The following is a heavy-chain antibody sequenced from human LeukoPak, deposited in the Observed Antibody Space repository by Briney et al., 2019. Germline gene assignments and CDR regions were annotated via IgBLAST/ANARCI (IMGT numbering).Heavy chain of an antibody. CDR2: ISGSGGST. CDR1: GFTFSSYA. Sequence: PGGYLRRSCAASGFTFSSYAMSWVRQAPGKGLEWVSAISGSGGSTYYADSVKGRFTISRDNSKNTLYLQMNSLRAEDTAVYYCAKGDHYDFWSGYSPVYFDYWGQGTLVTVSS. CDR3: AKGDHYDFWSGYSPVYFDY. V-gene: IGHV3-23*01. J-gene: IGHJ4*02. D-gene: IGHD3-3*01.